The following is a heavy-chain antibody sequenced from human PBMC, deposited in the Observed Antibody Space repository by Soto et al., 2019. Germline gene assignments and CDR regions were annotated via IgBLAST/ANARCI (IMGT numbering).Heavy chain of an antibody. CDR2: ISGSGGTT. Sequence: EVQLLESGGGLVQPGRSLRLSCAASGFTFSNYAMSWVRQAPGQGLDWVSAISGSGGTTYYADSVKGRFTISRDNSKHSLFMQMNCLRAEEAAVYYCAKFFVETGSNSGWPWSFHYWGQGTLVTVSS. D-gene: IGHD6-25*01. CDR1: GFTFSNYA. V-gene: IGHV3-23*01. J-gene: IGHJ4*02. CDR3: AKFFVETGSNSGWPWSFHY.